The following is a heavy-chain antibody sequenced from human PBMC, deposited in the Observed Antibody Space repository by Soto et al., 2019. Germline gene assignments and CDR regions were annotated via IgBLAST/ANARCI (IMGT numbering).Heavy chain of an antibody. Sequence: QVQLVQSGAEVKKPGASVKVSCKASGYTFTSYDINWVRQATGQGLEWMGWTNPNSGKTGYAQKLQSRVTMTRNTSTITAYRELRSLRSEDAAVNSCAREKTSYGMDVWGQGTTVTVSS. CDR1: GYTFTSYD. CDR2: TNPNSGKT. V-gene: IGHV1-8*01. J-gene: IGHJ6*02. CDR3: AREKTSYGMDV.